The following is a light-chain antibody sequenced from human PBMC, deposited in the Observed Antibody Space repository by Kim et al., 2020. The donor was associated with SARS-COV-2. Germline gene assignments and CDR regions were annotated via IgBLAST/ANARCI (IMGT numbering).Light chain of an antibody. J-gene: IGLJ1*01. Sequence: ELTQPPSASGTPGQRVTISCSGSSSNIGSNTVNWYHQVPGTAPKLLIYSNNQRPSGVPDRFSGSKSGTSASLAISGLQSEDELDYYCAAWDESLNGFYVFGTGTKVTVL. CDR1: SSNIGSNT. CDR3: AAWDESLNGFYV. CDR2: SNN. V-gene: IGLV1-44*01.